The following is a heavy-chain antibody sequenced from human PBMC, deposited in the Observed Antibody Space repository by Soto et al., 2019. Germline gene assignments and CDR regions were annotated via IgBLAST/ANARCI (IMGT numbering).Heavy chain of an antibody. D-gene: IGHD4-17*01. Sequence: SETLSLTCTVSGDSISSGDYYWSWIRHPPGKGLEWIGYIYYTGITYYNPSLKSRLSISVDTSKNQFSLSLHSVTAADTAVYYCARGGGEYDYWGPGTLVTVSS. CDR1: GDSISSGDYY. J-gene: IGHJ4*02. CDR2: IYYTGIT. CDR3: ARGGGEYDY. V-gene: IGHV4-30-4*01.